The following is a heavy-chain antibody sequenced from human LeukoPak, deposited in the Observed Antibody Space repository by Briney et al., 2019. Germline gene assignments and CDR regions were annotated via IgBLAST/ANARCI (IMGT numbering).Heavy chain of an antibody. CDR3: AKVGGYDSSGWYVRDWFDP. Sequence: AGGSLRLSCAASGFTFSSYAMSWVRQAPGKGLEWVSAISGSGGSTYYADSVKGRFTISRDNSKNTLYLQMNSLRAEDTAVYYCAKVGGYDSSGWYVRDWFDPWGQGTLVTVSS. J-gene: IGHJ5*02. D-gene: IGHD6-19*01. CDR1: GFTFSSYA. V-gene: IGHV3-23*01. CDR2: ISGSGGST.